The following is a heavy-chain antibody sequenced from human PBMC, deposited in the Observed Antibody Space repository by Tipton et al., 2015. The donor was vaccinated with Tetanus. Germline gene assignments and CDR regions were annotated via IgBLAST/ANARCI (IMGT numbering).Heavy chain of an antibody. V-gene: IGHV4-31*03. CDR2: IYYSGST. CDR1: GGSISSGGYY. CDR3: ARGHDDILTGYYAPDAFDI. Sequence: TLSLTCTVSGGSISSGGYYWSWIRQHPGKGLEWIGYIYYSGSTYYNPSLKSRVTISVDTSKNQFSLKLSSVTAADTAVYYCARGHDDILTGYYAPDAFDIWGQGTMVTVSS. D-gene: IGHD3-9*01. J-gene: IGHJ3*02.